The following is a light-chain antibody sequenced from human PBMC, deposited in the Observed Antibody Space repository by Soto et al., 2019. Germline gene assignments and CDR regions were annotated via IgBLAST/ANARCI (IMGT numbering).Light chain of an antibody. Sequence: DIQMTQSPSSLSASVRDRVTITCRASQSITYWLAWYQQKPGRAPKLLIYDVFNLQSGVPSRFSGSGSGTEFTLTISSLQPDDSATYYCQQYHSFSFTFGQGTKVDIK. CDR1: QSITYW. CDR2: DVF. J-gene: IGKJ2*01. V-gene: IGKV1-5*01. CDR3: QQYHSFSFT.